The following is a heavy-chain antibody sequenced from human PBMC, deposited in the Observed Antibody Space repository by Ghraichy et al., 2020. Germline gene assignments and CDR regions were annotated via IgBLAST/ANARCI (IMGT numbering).Heavy chain of an antibody. V-gene: IGHV4-59*08. D-gene: IGHD3-16*02. J-gene: IGHJ3*02. CDR1: GGSISSYY. Sequence: SQTLSLTCSVSGGSISSYYWSWIRQPPGKGLEWIGYIYDSGTTNYNPSLKSRVTISVDTAKNHFSLKLSSVTAADTAVYFCARQSDSYLFDIWGQGTMVTVSS. CDR3: ARQSDSYLFDI. CDR2: IYDSGTT.